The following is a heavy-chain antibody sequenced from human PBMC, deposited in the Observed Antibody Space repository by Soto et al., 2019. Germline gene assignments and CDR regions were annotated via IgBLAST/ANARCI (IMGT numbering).Heavy chain of an antibody. CDR2: ISGDGGST. J-gene: IGHJ3*02. D-gene: IGHD3-22*01. CDR1: GFTFDDYA. CDR3: AKGRDYYDSSGYPTLHDAFDI. Sequence: GGSLRLSCAASGFTFDDYAMHWVRQAPGKGLEWVSLISGDGGSTYYADSVKGRFTISRDNSKNSLYLQMNSLRTEDNALYYCAKGRDYYDSSGYPTLHDAFDIWGQGTMVTV. V-gene: IGHV3-43*02.